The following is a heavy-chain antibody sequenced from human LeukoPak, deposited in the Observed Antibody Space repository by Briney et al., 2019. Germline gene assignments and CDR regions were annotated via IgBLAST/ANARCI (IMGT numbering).Heavy chain of an antibody. V-gene: IGHV2-5*02. CDR2: SYWDGDK. CDR3: AHSLAAAGLYFDY. J-gene: IGHJ4*02. D-gene: IGHD6-13*01. CDR1: GFALSTSGVG. Sequence: SGPTLVKPPQTLTLTCTFSGFALSTSGVGVGWIRQPPGKALEGLALSYWDGDKLCSASLKSRLTTTNTTSKNQVVLTMTNMDPVDTATYYSAHSLAAAGLYFDYWGQGTLVTVSS.